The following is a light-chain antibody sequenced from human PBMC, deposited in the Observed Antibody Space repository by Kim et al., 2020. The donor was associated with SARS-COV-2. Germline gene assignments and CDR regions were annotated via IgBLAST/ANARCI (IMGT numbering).Light chain of an antibody. J-gene: IGLJ3*02. Sequence: VGPGKTCAITGGGNNIGSRSVQWYEQKRGQGPVLVIYYDSDRLPAGPERFSGPNSGDTAPQMISRGEAGDEAAYYCQVWDSSSYRVFGGGTQLTVL. V-gene: IGLV3-21*04. CDR1: NIGSRS. CDR3: QVWDSSSYRV. CDR2: YDS.